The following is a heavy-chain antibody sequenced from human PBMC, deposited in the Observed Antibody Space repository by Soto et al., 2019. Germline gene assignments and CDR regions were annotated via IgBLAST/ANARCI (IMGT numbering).Heavy chain of an antibody. Sequence: ASVKVSCKAIGYSFTSHYMHWVRQAPGQGLEWMGTIYAGNGNIKYSQKFQGRVTITRDTSASTAYMELSSLRSEDTAVYYCARAWVVVTAPDYWGQGTLVTVSS. J-gene: IGHJ4*02. D-gene: IGHD2-21*02. V-gene: IGHV1-3*01. CDR1: GYSFTSHY. CDR2: IYAGNGNI. CDR3: ARAWVVVTAPDY.